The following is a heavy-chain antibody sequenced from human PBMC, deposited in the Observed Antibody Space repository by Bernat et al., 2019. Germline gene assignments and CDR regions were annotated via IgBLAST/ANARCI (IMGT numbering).Heavy chain of an antibody. Sequence: QVQLVESGGGVVQPGMSLRLSCAASGFTFSSYGMHWVRQAPGKGLAWVAVIWYDGSNKYYAYSVKGRFTISRDNSKNTLYLQMNSLRAEDTAVYYCARDLVVRYFDLWGRGTLVTVSS. V-gene: IGHV3-33*01. D-gene: IGHD3-16*02. CDR1: GFTFSSYG. J-gene: IGHJ2*01. CDR3: ARDLVVRYFDL. CDR2: IWYDGSNK.